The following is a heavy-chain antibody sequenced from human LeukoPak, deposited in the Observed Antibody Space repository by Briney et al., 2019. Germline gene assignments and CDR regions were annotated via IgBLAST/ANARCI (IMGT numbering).Heavy chain of an antibody. D-gene: IGHD3-22*01. CDR2: IYYSGST. V-gene: IGHV4-59*01. CDR3: ARDGYYYDSSGYYPRPTYNWFDP. Sequence: SETLSLTCTVSGGSISSYYWSWIRQPPGKGLEWIGYIYYSGSTNYNSSLKSRVTISVDTSKNQVSLKLSSVTAADTAVYYCARDGYYYDSSGYYPRPTYNWFDPWGQGTLVTVSS. J-gene: IGHJ5*02. CDR1: GGSISSYY.